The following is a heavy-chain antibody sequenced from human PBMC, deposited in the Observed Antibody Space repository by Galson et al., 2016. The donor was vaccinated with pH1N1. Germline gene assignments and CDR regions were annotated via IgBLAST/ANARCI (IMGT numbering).Heavy chain of an antibody. D-gene: IGHD5-18*01. J-gene: IGHJ4*02. CDR2: ISSDGRET. CDR3: TREGLRGYFPD. CDR1: GFNFDTFP. V-gene: IGHV3-30*04. Sequence: SLRLACAASGFNFDTFPLHWVRQAPGKGLEWVAVISSDGRETHYAESVKGRFTTSRDSSKNTLYFQLSSLRPEDTATCYCTREGLRGYFPDWGQGTLVTVSS.